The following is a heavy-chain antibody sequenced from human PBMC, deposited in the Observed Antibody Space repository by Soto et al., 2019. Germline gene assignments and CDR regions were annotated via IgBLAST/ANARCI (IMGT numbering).Heavy chain of an antibody. J-gene: IGHJ3*02. CDR3: AKDFYDSSGYPQNAFDI. CDR1: GFTFSNYA. Sequence: GGSLRLSCSASGFTFSNYAMSWVRQAPGKGLEWVSSIRSVGGGGTTYYADSVKGRFTISRDNSNNTLFLQMNSLRAEDTAVYYCAKDFYDSSGYPQNAFDIWGQGTVVTVSS. V-gene: IGHV3-23*01. D-gene: IGHD3-22*01. CDR2: IRSVGGGGTT.